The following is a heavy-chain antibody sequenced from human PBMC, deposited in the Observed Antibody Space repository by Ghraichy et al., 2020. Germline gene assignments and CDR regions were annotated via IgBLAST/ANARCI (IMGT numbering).Heavy chain of an antibody. D-gene: IGHD4/OR15-4a*01. CDR3: ARHYGASVDWYFDL. CDR2: VYYTGTT. Sequence: ETLSLTCTVSGGSISSFYWSWIRQSPGKGLEWLGYVYYTGTTNYNHSLKSRVTISLDTSKNQFSLNLRSLTAADTAVYYCARHYGASVDWYFDLWGRGTLVSVSS. V-gene: IGHV4-59*08. J-gene: IGHJ2*01. CDR1: GGSISSFY.